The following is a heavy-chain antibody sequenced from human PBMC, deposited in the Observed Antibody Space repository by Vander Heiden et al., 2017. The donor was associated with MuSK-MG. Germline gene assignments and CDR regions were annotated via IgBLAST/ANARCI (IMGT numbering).Heavy chain of an antibody. D-gene: IGHD1-26*01. J-gene: IGHJ4*02. CDR1: GGCFSGYY. V-gene: IGHV4-34*01. CDR2: INHSGST. Sequence: QVQLQQWGAGLLKPSETLSLTCAVYGGCFSGYYWSWIRQPPGKGLEWIGEINHSGSTNYNPSLKSRVTISVDTSKNQFSMKLSSVTAADTAVYYCASFSGSYNYWGQGTLVTVSS. CDR3: ASFSGSYNY.